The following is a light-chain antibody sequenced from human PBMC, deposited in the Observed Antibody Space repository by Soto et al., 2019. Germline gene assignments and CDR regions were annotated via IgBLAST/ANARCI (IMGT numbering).Light chain of an antibody. CDR2: GAS. J-gene: IGKJ2*01. V-gene: IGKV3-20*01. Sequence: IVLTQSPGTLSLSPGERATLSCRASQSVSSTYLAWYQQNPGQAPRLLIYGASSRATGIPDRFSGSGSGTDFTLTISRLGPEDFSVYFCQQYGSSSYTFGQGTKLEIK. CDR3: QQYGSSSYT. CDR1: QSVSSTY.